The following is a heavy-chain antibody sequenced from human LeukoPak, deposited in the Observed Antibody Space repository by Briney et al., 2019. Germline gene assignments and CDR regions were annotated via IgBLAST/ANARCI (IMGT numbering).Heavy chain of an antibody. CDR3: ARPAQPTTVLRYVDWPGGHGAFDI. J-gene: IGHJ3*02. D-gene: IGHD3-9*01. CDR1: GGSISSSSYY. CDR2: IYYSGST. Sequence: PSETLSLTCTVSGGSISSSSYYWGWIRQPPGKGREWIGSIYYSGSTYYNPSLKGRVTIYVDTSKNQRSLKLSSVTAADTAVYYCARPAQPTTVLRYVDWPGGHGAFDIWGQGTMVTVSS. V-gene: IGHV4-39*01.